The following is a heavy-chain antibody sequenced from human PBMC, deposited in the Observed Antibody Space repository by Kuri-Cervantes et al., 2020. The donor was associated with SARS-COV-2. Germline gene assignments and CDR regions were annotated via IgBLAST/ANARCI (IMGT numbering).Heavy chain of an antibody. Sequence: SETLSLTCTVSGGSISSGSYYWSWIRQPAGKGLEWIGRIYTSGSTNYNPSLKSRVTISVDTSKNQFSLKLSSVTAADTAVYYCARATKADYGDYIDAFDIWGQGTMGTVSS. CDR3: ARATKADYGDYIDAFDI. V-gene: IGHV4-61*02. CDR2: IYTSGST. J-gene: IGHJ3*02. D-gene: IGHD4-17*01. CDR1: GGSISSGSYY.